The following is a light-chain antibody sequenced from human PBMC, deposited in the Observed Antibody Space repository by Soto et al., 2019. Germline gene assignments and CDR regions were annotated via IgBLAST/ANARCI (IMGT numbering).Light chain of an antibody. CDR2: NGS. J-gene: IGKJ4*01. Sequence: IVLTQSPGTLSLSPGDRVTLSCRASQSIDRNYLAWYQQKPGLAPRLIMYNGSRRAAGTPDRFSGSGSGTDFSLTISRLEPEDFAVYYCQKYGSFGPALTFSGGTKEDI. CDR1: QSIDRNY. CDR3: QKYGSFGPALT. V-gene: IGKV3-20*01.